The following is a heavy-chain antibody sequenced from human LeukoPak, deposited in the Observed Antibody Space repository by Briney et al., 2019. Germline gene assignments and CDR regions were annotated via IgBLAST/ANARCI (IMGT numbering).Heavy chain of an antibody. Sequence: ASVKVSCKASRYSFTGYYIHWVRQAPGQGLEWMGWVSAHNANTTYALKFQGRVTMTTDASTSTAYMELRSLRSDDTAVYFCARDYYDSSGRLDYWGQGTLVIVSS. CDR1: RYSFTGYY. CDR3: ARDYYDSSGRLDY. CDR2: VSAHNANT. J-gene: IGHJ4*02. V-gene: IGHV1-18*04. D-gene: IGHD3-22*01.